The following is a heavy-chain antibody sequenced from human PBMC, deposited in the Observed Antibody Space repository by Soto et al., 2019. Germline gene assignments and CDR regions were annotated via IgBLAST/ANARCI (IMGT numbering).Heavy chain of an antibody. CDR2: ISGSGGST. V-gene: IGHV3-23*01. D-gene: IGHD1-7*01. CDR1: GFTFSSYS. CDR3: AKVNWNYVPGAFDI. J-gene: IGHJ3*02. Sequence: XVSLRLSCAASGFTFSSYSMSWVRQAPGKGLEWVSAISGSGGSTYYADSVKGRFTISRNNSKNTLYLQMSSLRAEDTAVYYCAKVNWNYVPGAFDIWGQGTMVTVSS.